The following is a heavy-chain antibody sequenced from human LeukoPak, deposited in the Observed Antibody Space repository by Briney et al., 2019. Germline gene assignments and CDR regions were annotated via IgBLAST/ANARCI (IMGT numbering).Heavy chain of an antibody. CDR2: IYYSGST. CDR1: GGSISSYY. Sequence: PSETLSLTCTVSGGSISSYYWSWIRQPPGKGLEWIGYIYYSGSTNYNPSLKSRVTISVDTSKNQFSLKLSSVTAADTAVYYCARFGDLYSGSYQVIDYWGQGTLVTVSS. J-gene: IGHJ4*02. V-gene: IGHV4-59*12. D-gene: IGHD1-26*01. CDR3: ARFGDLYSGSYQVIDY.